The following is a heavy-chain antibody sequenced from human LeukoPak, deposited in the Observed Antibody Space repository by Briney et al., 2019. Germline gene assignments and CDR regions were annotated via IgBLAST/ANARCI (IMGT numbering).Heavy chain of an antibody. Sequence: GGSLRLSCAASGFTFSSYAMSWVRQAPVKGLEWVSAISGSGGSTYYADSVKGRFTISRDNSKNTLYLQVNSLRAEDTAVYYCAGLRGFPVNRPYYWGQGTLVTVSS. J-gene: IGHJ4*02. CDR3: AGLRGFPVNRPYY. D-gene: IGHD3-16*01. CDR1: GFTFSSYA. V-gene: IGHV3-23*01. CDR2: ISGSGGST.